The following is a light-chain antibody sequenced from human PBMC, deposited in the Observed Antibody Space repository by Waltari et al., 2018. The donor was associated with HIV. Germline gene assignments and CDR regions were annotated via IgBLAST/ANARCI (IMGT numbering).Light chain of an antibody. J-gene: IGLJ3*02. CDR3: SSYTGTGTWV. CDR1: NNDAGGYKY. CDR2: DVT. Sequence: QSALTQPASVSGSPGQSIAISCTVTNNDAGGYKYVSWYQQHPGTAPNLVIYDVTNRPSTVSDRFSGSKSGNTASLTISGLQAEDEADYYCSSYTGTGTWVFGGGTKVTVL. V-gene: IGLV2-14*03.